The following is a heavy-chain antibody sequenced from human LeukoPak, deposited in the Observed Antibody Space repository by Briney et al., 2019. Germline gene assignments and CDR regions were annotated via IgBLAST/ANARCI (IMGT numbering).Heavy chain of an antibody. J-gene: IGHJ6*03. V-gene: IGHV3-23*01. D-gene: IGHD1-7*01. CDR1: GFTFSSYG. CDR3: AKRRGLELLYYYYMDV. CDR2: ISSSGGST. Sequence: GGSLRLSCAASGFTFSSYGMSWVRQAPGKGLEWVSLISSSGGSTYYADSVKGRFTISRDNSKNTLFLQMNSLRAEDTAVYYCAKRRGLELLYYYYMDVWGKGTTVTVSS.